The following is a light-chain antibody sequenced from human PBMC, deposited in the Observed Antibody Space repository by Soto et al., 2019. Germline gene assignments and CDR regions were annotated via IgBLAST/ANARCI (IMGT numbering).Light chain of an antibody. Sequence: DIQITQPTSSLSASLGDILTITFRASQSINSHLNWYQQKPGKPPKLLIHTTSSLQSGVPARFSGSGSGTDFTLTISSLEPEDFAVYYCQQRSNLPPIPFGQGTRLEIK. CDR1: QSINSH. J-gene: IGKJ5*01. CDR2: TTS. V-gene: IGKV1-39*01. CDR3: QQRSNLPPIP.